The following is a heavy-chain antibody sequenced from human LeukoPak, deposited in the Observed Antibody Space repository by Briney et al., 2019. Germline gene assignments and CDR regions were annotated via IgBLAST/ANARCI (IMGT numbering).Heavy chain of an antibody. J-gene: IGHJ6*03. CDR2: IYHSGGT. CDR1: GGSICSGGYY. Sequence: PSETLSLTCTVSGGSICSGGYYWSWIRQPPGKGLEWIGYIYHSGGTYYNPSLKSRVTISVDRSKNQFSLKLSSVTAADTAVYYCARDRSSSWYGYYYYYMDVWGKGTTVTVSS. D-gene: IGHD6-13*01. CDR3: ARDRSSSWYGYYYYYMDV. V-gene: IGHV4-30-2*01.